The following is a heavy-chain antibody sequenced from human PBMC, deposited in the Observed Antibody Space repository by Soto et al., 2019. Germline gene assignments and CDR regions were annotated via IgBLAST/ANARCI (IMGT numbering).Heavy chain of an antibody. Sequence: PGVPLRLSCGAAGLSFGGYGMAWVRQAPGKGLEWVANIKQDGSAEYYVDSVKGRFTISRDNAKNSLYLQMNSLRAEDTAVYYCARGRYCRGGNCYHDDWGQGTLVTVSS. D-gene: IGHD2-15*01. V-gene: IGHV3-7*01. CDR1: GLSFGGYG. J-gene: IGHJ4*02. CDR2: IKQDGSAE. CDR3: ARGRYCRGGNCYHDD.